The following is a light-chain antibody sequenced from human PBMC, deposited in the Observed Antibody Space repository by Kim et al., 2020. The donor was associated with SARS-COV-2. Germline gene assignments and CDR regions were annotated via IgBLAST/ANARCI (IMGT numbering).Light chain of an antibody. V-gene: IGLV2-23*02. J-gene: IGLJ1*01. CDR2: EVS. CDR1: SSDVGRYNY. Sequence: GQSITVSCSGTSSDVGRYNYVSWYQQHPGKVPKLMIYEVSKRPSGVSNRFSGSKSGNTASLTISGLQAEDEADYYCCSYAGSSFYVFGTGTKVTVL. CDR3: CSYAGSSFYV.